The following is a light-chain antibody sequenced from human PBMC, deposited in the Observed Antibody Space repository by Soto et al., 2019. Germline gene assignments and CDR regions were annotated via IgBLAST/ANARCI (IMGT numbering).Light chain of an antibody. Sequence: DIQMTQSPSSLSASIGDRVTIACQASQDITNYLNWYQQKPGKAPKLLIYDASNLETGVPSRFSGSGSGTYFTFTIASLQPEDLATYYCQQYDNLPLTFGGGTKVDI. CDR2: DAS. V-gene: IGKV1-33*01. J-gene: IGKJ4*01. CDR1: QDITNY. CDR3: QQYDNLPLT.